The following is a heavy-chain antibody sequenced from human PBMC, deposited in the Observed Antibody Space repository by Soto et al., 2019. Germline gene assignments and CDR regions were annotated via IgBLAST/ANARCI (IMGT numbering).Heavy chain of an antibody. V-gene: IGHV4-30-4*01. D-gene: IGHD3-22*01. Sequence: QVQLQESGPGLVKPSQTLSLTCTVSGGSISSGDYYWSWIRQPPGKGLEWIGYIYYSGSTYYNPSLKSRVTISVDTSKNQFSLKLSSVTAADTAMYYCARKADDSSGYYYLDAFDIWGQGTMVTVSS. CDR2: IYYSGST. J-gene: IGHJ3*02. CDR3: ARKADDSSGYYYLDAFDI. CDR1: GGSISSGDYY.